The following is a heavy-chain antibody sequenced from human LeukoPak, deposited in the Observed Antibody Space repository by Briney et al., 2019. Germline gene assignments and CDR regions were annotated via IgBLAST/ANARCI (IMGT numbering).Heavy chain of an antibody. Sequence: SETLSLTCTVSGGSISSGGYYWSWIRQHPGKDLEWIGYIYYSGTTYYNPSLKSRVTISVDTSKNQFSLRLSSVTAADTAVYYCARGRGGDILTGYYSHYFDYWGQGTLVTVSS. J-gene: IGHJ4*02. D-gene: IGHD3-9*01. CDR2: IYYSGTT. V-gene: IGHV4-31*03. CDR1: GGSISSGGYY. CDR3: ARGRGGDILTGYYSHYFDY.